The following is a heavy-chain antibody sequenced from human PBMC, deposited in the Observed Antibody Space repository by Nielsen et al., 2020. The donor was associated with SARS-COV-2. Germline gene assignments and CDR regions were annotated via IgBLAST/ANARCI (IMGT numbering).Heavy chain of an antibody. CDR2: ISDSGGST. Sequence: GESLKISCAASGFTFSNAWMSWVRQAPGKGLEWVSGISDSGGSTYYADSAKGRFTISRDNSKNTLYLQMNSLRAEDTAIYYCAKARGEWLHENWGQGTLVTVSS. J-gene: IGHJ4*02. CDR3: AKARGEWLHEN. CDR1: GFTFSNAW. D-gene: IGHD3-10*01. V-gene: IGHV3-23*01.